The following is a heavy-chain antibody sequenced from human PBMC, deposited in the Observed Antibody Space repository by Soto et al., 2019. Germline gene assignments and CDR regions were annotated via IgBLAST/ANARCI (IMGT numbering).Heavy chain of an antibody. D-gene: IGHD3-10*01. V-gene: IGHV4-61*01. CDR1: GGSVSSGSYY. Sequence: SETLSLTCTVSGGSVSSGSYYWRWIRQPPGKGLEWIGYIYYSGSTNYNPSLKSRVTISVDTSKNQFPLKLSSVTAADTDVYYCARVGPCGSGSFDYWGQGTLVTVSS. CDR3: ARVGPCGSGSFDY. J-gene: IGHJ4*02. CDR2: IYYSGST.